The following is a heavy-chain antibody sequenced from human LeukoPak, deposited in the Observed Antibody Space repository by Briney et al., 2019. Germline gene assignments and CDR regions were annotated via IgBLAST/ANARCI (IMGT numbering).Heavy chain of an antibody. D-gene: IGHD4-17*01. CDR3: ARMTTVTTSLDY. V-gene: IGHV4-59*01. CDR1: GGSISSYY. Sequence: SETLSLTSTVSGGSISSYYWSWIRQPPGKGLEWIGYIYYSGSTNYNPSLKSRVTISVDTSKNQFSLKLSSVTAADTAVYYCARMTTVTTSLDYWGQGTLVTVSS. CDR2: IYYSGST. J-gene: IGHJ4*02.